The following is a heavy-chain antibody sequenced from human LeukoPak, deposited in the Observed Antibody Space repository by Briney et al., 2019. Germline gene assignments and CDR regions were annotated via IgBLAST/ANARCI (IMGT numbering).Heavy chain of an antibody. D-gene: IGHD3-3*01. J-gene: IGHJ5*02. CDR3: ARDGGGDYVLWSDENWFDP. V-gene: IGHV4-4*07. Sequence: SETLSLTCTVSGGSISSYYWSWIRQPAGEGLEWIGRIYTSGSTNYNPSLKSRVTMSVDTSKNQFSLKLSSVTAADTAVYYCARDGGGDYVLWSDENWFDPWGQGTLVTVSS. CDR2: IYTSGST. CDR1: GGSISSYY.